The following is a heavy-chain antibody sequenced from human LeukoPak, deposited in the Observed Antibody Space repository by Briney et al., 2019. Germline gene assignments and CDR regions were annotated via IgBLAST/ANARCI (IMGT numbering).Heavy chain of an antibody. D-gene: IGHD2-2*01. Sequence: GGSLRLSCAASGFIFSSYWMSWVRQAPGKGLEWVANIKEDGSEKYYVDSVKGRFTIFRDNAKNSLYLQTNSLRAEDTAVYYCARRALRYCSSTSCPARYYGVDVWGKGTTVTVSS. CDR1: GFIFSSYW. V-gene: IGHV3-7*03. CDR2: IKEDGSEK. CDR3: ARRALRYCSSTSCPARYYGVDV. J-gene: IGHJ6*04.